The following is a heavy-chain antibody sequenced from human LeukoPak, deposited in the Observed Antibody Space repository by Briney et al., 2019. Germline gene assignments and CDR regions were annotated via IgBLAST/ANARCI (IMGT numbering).Heavy chain of an antibody. V-gene: IGHV3-48*02. CDR3: ARGPYGSGSHYYNY. CDR2: ISSSSSII. Sequence: GGSLRLSCAASGFTFSSYAMSWVRQAPGKGLEWVSDISSSSSIISYADSVKGRFTISRDNAKNSLYLQVNSLRDEDTAVYYCARGPYGSGSHYYNYWGQGTLVTVSS. J-gene: IGHJ4*02. CDR1: GFTFSSYA. D-gene: IGHD3-10*01.